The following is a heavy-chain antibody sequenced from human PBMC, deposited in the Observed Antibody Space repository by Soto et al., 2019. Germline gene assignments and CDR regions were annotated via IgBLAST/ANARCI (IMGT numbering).Heavy chain of an antibody. CDR1: GFSLSTSGVG. D-gene: IGHD2-15*01. CDR2: IYWDDDK. V-gene: IGHV2-5*02. J-gene: IGHJ4*02. CDR3: AHRRPSAAFDY. Sequence: QITLKESGPTLVKPTQTLTLTCTFSGFSLSTSGVGVGWIRQHPGKALEWLAVIYWDDDKRYSPSLKSRLTITKDTSKNQVVITMTNMDPVDTATYYCAHRRPSAAFDYWGQGTLVTVSS.